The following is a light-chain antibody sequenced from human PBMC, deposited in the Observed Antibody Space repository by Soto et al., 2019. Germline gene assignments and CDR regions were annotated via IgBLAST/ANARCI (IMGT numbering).Light chain of an antibody. CDR2: DAS. V-gene: IGKV3-20*01. J-gene: IGKJ2*01. CDR1: QSVSSSY. Sequence: EIVLTQSPDTLSLSPGERATLSCRASQSVSSSYLAWYQQKPGQAPRLLIFDASSRATGIPDRFSGSASGADFTLTITRLETEDSAVYYCHQYGNSPKTFGQGTQLEIK. CDR3: HQYGNSPKT.